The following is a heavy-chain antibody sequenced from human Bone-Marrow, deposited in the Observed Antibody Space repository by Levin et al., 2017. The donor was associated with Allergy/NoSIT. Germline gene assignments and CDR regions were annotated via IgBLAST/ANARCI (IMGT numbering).Heavy chain of an antibody. CDR1: LFIFISYN. V-gene: IGHV3-21*01. J-gene: IGHJ4*02. CDR2: IIIIIISL. Sequence: SLILSFSSSLFIFISYNINFFPHSPFNFPYFLPSIIIIIISLYYSYSFKFRFTISRDNAKNSLFLQMNSLRAEDTAVYYCARDLSRGGWSAPDGTDYWGQGTLVTVAS. D-gene: IGHD2-15*01. CDR3: ARDLSRGGWSAPDGTDY.